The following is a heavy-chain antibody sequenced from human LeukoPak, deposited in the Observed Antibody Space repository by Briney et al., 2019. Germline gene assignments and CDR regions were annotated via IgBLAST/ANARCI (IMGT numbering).Heavy chain of an antibody. D-gene: IGHD2-2*01. V-gene: IGHV4-59*01. CDR2: IYYSGST. CDR3: ASLPSEYCSSTSCYFY. CDR1: GGSISSYY. J-gene: IGHJ4*02. Sequence: SETLSLTCTVSGGSISSYYWSWIRQPPGKGLEWIGYIYYSGSTNYNPSLKSRVTISVDTSKNQFSLKLSSVTAADTAVYYCASLPSEYCSSTSCYFYWGQGTLVTVSS.